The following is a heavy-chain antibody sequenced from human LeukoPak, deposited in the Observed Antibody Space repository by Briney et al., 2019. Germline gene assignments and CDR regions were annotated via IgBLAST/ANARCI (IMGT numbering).Heavy chain of an antibody. V-gene: IGHV3-30*02. CDR1: GFTFSSYG. CDR3: AKVRGAAHNPSDY. CDR2: IRYDGRDE. Sequence: GGSLRLSCAASGFTFSSYGMHWVRQAPGKGLEWVAFIRYDGRDENYADSVKGRFTISRDNSNNTLYLQMNRLRGEDTAVYYCAKVRGAAHNPSDYWGQGTLVTVSS. J-gene: IGHJ4*02. D-gene: IGHD2-15*01.